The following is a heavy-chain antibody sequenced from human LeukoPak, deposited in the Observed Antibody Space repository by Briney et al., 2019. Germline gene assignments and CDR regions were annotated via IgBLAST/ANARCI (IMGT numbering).Heavy chain of an antibody. J-gene: IGHJ6*04. CDR2: IYSDGST. CDR1: GFTVSSNY. Sequence: GGSLRLSCAASGFTVSSNYMSWVRQAPGKGLEWVSEIYSDGSTYYAASVKGRFSISRDNSKNTLCLQMNSLRAEDTAVYYCARAGSWVPPGVWGKGTTVTVSS. CDR3: ARAGSWVPPGV. D-gene: IGHD1-1*01. V-gene: IGHV3-53*01.